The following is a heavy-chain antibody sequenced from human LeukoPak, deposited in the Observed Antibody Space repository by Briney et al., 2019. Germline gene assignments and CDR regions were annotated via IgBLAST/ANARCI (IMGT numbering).Heavy chain of an antibody. CDR2: IKGDGIST. CDR1: GFDFSSNW. D-gene: IGHD3-3*01. CDR3: AKDHYWSIDY. Sequence: GALRLSCAASGFDFSSNWMHWVRHAPGQGLVWVSRIKGDGISTNYADSVKGRFTISRDIAKNTLYLQMKSLRAEDTGVYYCAKDHYWSIDYWGRGTLVTVSS. V-gene: IGHV3-74*01. J-gene: IGHJ4*02.